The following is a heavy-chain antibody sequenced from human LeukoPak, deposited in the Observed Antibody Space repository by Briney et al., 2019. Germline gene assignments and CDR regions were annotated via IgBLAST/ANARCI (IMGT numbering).Heavy chain of an antibody. CDR3: ITDRPNDNYPFHN. J-gene: IGHJ4*02. CDR1: GFTFSGAW. Sequence: PGGSLRLSCAASGFTFSGAWMSWLRQAPGKGLECVALIKSKKDGGTTDYAAPVKGRFTISRDDSKNTLYLQMDSLKIEDTAVYFCITDRPNDNYPFHNWGQGTLVTVSS. V-gene: IGHV3-15*01. CDR2: IKSKKDGGTT. D-gene: IGHD1-1*01.